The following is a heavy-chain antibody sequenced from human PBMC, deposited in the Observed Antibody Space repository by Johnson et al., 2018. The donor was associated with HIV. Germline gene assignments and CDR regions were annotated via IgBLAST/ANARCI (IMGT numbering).Heavy chain of an antibody. CDR2: IKQDGSER. J-gene: IGHJ3*02. D-gene: IGHD3-16*01. CDR1: GFTFGTFA. CDR3: TTGLMSAFDM. Sequence: EVQLVESGGGVVQPGRSLRLSCAASGFTFGTFAMHWVRQAPGKGLEWVANIKQDGSERYYVDSVKGRFTISRDNAKNSLSLQMDSLRAEDTAVYYCTTGLMSAFDMWGQGTMVTVSS. V-gene: IGHV3-7*01.